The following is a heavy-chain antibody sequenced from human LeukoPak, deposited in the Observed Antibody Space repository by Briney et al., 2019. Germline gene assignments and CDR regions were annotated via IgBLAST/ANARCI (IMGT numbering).Heavy chain of an antibody. CDR3: ARVPGGYCGGDCYPDY. CDR2: ISAYNGNT. Sequence: ASVKVSCKASGYTFNSYGISWVRQAPGQGLEWMGWISAYNGNTNYAQKLQGRVTITTDTSTSTAYMELRSLRSDDTAVYYCARVPGGYCGGDCYPDYWGQGTLVTVSS. D-gene: IGHD2-21*01. CDR1: GYTFNSYG. J-gene: IGHJ4*02. V-gene: IGHV1-18*01.